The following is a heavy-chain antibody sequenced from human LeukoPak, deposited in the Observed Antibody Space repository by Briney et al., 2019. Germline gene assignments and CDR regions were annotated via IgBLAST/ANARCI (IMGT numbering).Heavy chain of an antibody. CDR2: INNIRST. V-gene: IGHV4-4*07. CDR1: GGSISSYY. J-gene: IGHJ5*02. Sequence: SETLSLTCTVPGGSISSYYWGSIRQPAGKGLGWLGRINNIRSTNYNPSLKRRATISVDTSKNQFSLKLSSVTAADTAVYYCARVGTSVAALGRFDPWGQGTLVTVSS. D-gene: IGHD6-6*01. CDR3: ARVGTSVAALGRFDP.